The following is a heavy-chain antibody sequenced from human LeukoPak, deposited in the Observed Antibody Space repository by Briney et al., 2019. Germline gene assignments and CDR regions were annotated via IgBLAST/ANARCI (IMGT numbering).Heavy chain of an antibody. D-gene: IGHD3-22*01. V-gene: IGHV4-31*03. J-gene: IGHJ2*01. CDR3: ARVLGSSGYLRGWYFDL. CDR1: GGSISSGGYY. Sequence: NPSQTLSLTCTVSGGSISSGGYYWSWIRQHPGKGLEWIGYIYYSGSTYYNPSLKSRVTISVDTSKNQFSLKLSSVTAADTAVYYCARVLGSSGYLRGWYFDLWGRGTLVTVSS. CDR2: IYYSGST.